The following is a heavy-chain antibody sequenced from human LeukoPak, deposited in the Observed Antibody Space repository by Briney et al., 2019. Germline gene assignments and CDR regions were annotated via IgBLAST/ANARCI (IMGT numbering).Heavy chain of an antibody. V-gene: IGHV4-34*01. CDR3: ARLTGWFDP. J-gene: IGHJ5*02. Sequence: SGTLSLTCAVYGGSFSGYYWSWIRQPPGKGLEWIGEINHSGSTNYNPSLKSRVTISVDTSKNQFSLKLSSVTAADTAVYYCARLTGWFDPWGQGTLVTVSS. CDR1: GGSFSGYY. CDR2: INHSGST.